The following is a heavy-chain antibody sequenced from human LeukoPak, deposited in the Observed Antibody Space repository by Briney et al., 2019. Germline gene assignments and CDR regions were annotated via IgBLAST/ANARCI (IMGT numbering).Heavy chain of an antibody. Sequence: GGSLRLSCAASGFTFSNAWMSWVRQAPGKGLEWVGRIKSKTDGGTTDYAAPVKGRFTISRDDSKNTLYLQMNSLKTEDTAVYYCARLPYDFWSGYYSYYFDYWGQGTLVTVSS. CDR1: GFTFSNAW. J-gene: IGHJ4*02. V-gene: IGHV3-15*01. CDR2: IKSKTDGGTT. D-gene: IGHD3-3*01. CDR3: ARLPYDFWSGYYSYYFDY.